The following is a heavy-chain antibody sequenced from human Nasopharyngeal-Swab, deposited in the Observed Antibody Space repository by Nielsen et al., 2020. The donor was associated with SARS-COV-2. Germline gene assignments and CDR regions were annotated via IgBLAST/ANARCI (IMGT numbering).Heavy chain of an antibody. V-gene: IGHV4-39*01. Sequence: SETLPLTCTVSGDSIAYSTFYWGWIRQHPGKGLEWIGNIYYNGNTYQKPSLKSRLTISVDKSKNQFSLQLSSVTAADTAVYYCVRSSSWYYFDYWAQGTQVTVSS. CDR2: IYYNGNT. D-gene: IGHD6-13*01. CDR1: GDSIAYSTFY. J-gene: IGHJ4*02. CDR3: VRSSSWYYFDY.